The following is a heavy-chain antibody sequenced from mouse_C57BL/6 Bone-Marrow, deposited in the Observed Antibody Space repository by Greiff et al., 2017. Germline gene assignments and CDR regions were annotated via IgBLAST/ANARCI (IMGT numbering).Heavy chain of an antibody. D-gene: IGHD2-3*01. V-gene: IGHV1-39*01. J-gene: IGHJ4*01. CDR3: AREDGYYDYAMDY. Sequence: VQLKESGPELVKPGASVKISCKASGYSFTDYNMNWVKQSNGKSLEWIGVINPNYGTTSYNQKFKGKATLTVDQSSSTAYMQLNSRTSENSAVYYCAREDGYYDYAMDYWGQGTSVTVSS. CDR1: GYSFTDYN. CDR2: INPNYGTT.